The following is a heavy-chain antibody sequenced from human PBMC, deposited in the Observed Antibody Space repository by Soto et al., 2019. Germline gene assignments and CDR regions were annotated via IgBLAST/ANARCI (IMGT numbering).Heavy chain of an antibody. J-gene: IGHJ4*02. V-gene: IGHV1-18*04. CDR1: GYTFTSYG. CDR2: ISAYNGNT. CDR3: ARASFRSRYSSSWYDFDY. Sequence: ASVKVSCKASGYTFTSYGISWVRQAPGQGLEWMGWISAYNGNTNYAQKLQGRVTMTTDTSTSTAYMELRSQRSDDTAVYYCARASFRSRYSSSWYDFDYWGQGTLVTVSS. D-gene: IGHD6-13*01.